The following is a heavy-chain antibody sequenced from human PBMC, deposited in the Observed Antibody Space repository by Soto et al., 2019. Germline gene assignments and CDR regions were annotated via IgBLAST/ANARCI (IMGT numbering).Heavy chain of an antibody. Sequence: EVQLVESGGGLVQPGGSLRLSCAASGFTFSGYWMSWVRQAPGKGLEWVANIKQDGSEQFYVDSVKGRFTISRDNAKNSLYLRMISRRFEDTAVYYCAREAVWGQGTTVTVSS. V-gene: IGHV3-7*05. CDR1: GFTFSGYW. CDR2: IKQDGSEQ. J-gene: IGHJ6*02. D-gene: IGHD4-4*01. CDR3: AREAV.